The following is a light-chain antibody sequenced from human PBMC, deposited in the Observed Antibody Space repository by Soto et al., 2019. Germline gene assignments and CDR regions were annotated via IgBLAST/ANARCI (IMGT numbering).Light chain of an antibody. CDR3: QQYDASPIT. CDR1: QSLTNNY. J-gene: IGKJ5*01. V-gene: IGKV3-20*01. Sequence: EIVLTQSPGTLSLSPGERATLSCRASQSLTNNYLAWYQQKPGQAPRLLISGISKRATGIPDRFSGGGSGTDFTLTISRLEPEDFALYICQQYDASPITFGQGTRLEIK. CDR2: GIS.